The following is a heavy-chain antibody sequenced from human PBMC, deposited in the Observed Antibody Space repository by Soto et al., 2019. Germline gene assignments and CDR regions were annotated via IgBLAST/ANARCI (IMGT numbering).Heavy chain of an antibody. CDR1: GFTFSSYS. V-gene: IGHV3-21*01. J-gene: IGHJ6*02. Sequence: GGSLRLSCAASGFTFSSYSMNWVRQAPGKGLEWVSSISSSSSYIYYADSVKGRFTISRDNAKNSLYLQMNSLREEDTAVYYCARDNTIFGVVITYYYYGMDVWGQGTTVTLSS. CDR3: ARDNTIFGVVITYYYYGMDV. D-gene: IGHD3-3*01. CDR2: ISSSSSYI.